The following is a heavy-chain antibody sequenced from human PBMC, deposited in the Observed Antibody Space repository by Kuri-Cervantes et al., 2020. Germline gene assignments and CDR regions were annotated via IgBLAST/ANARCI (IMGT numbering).Heavy chain of an antibody. CDR2: ISYDGSG. CDR3: ADGSAVAPQGS. Sequence: GGSLRLSCVASGFTFSTYGMHWVRQAPGKGLEWVAVISYDGSGHYADSVKGRFTIFRDNPKNTLFLEMNSLRAEDTAVYYCADGSAVAPQGSWGQGTLVTVSS. V-gene: IGHV3-30*03. D-gene: IGHD6-19*01. CDR1: GFTFSTYG. J-gene: IGHJ5*02.